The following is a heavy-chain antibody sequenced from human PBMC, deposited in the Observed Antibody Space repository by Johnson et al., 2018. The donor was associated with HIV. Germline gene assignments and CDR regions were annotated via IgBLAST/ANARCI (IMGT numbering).Heavy chain of an antibody. V-gene: IGHV3-33*06. CDR3: AKVQGFRRAFDI. Sequence: VQLVESGGGVVQPGRSLRLSCAASGFTFSSYGMHWVRQAPGKGLEWVAVIWYDGSNKYYADSVKGRFTISRDNSKNTLYLKMNSLRAEDTAVYYCAKVQGFRRAFDIWGQGTMVTVSS. CDR2: IWYDGSNK. D-gene: IGHD2-15*01. CDR1: GFTFSSYG. J-gene: IGHJ3*02.